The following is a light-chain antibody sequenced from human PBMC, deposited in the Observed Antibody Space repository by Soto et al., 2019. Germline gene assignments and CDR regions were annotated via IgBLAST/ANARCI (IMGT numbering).Light chain of an antibody. V-gene: IGKV3-20*01. Sequence: EIVLTQSACTLSLSPGERATLSWGASQSVSNNYLAWYHQKHGQAPRLLIYGASSRATGIPDRFSGSEYATDFNLTISSLETEDSAVYYCQQRHMWPITFGQGTRLEIK. CDR3: QQRHMWPIT. CDR1: QSVSNNY. J-gene: IGKJ5*01. CDR2: GAS.